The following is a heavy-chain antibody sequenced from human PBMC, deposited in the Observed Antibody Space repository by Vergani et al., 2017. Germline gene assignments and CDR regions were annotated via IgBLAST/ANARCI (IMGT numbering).Heavy chain of an antibody. CDR2: INPSGGNT. Sequence: QVQLVQSGAEVKKPGASVKVSCKASGYTFTSYYMHWVRQAPGQGLEWMGIINPSGGNTSYAQKFQGRVTMTRDTSTSTVYMELSSLRSEDTAVYYCARDQWELLSFDYWGQGTLVTVSS. J-gene: IGHJ4*02. V-gene: IGHV1-46*01. CDR3: ARDQWELLSFDY. D-gene: IGHD1-26*01. CDR1: GYTFTSYY.